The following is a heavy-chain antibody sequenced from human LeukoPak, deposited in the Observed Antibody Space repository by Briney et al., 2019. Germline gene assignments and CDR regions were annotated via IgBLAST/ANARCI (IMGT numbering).Heavy chain of an antibody. V-gene: IGHV1-2*06. CDR2: INPNSGGT. CDR3: ARDRGYCSGGSCYSSFGI. CDR1: GGTFSSYA. D-gene: IGHD2-15*01. Sequence: GSSVKVSCKASGGTFSSYAISWVRQAPGQGLEWMGRINPNSGGTNYAQKFQGRVTMTRDTSISTAYMELSRLRSDDTAVYYCARDRGYCSGGSCYSSFGIWGQGTMVTVSS. J-gene: IGHJ3*02.